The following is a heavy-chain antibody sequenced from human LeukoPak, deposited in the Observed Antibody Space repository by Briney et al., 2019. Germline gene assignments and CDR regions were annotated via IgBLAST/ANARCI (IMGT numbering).Heavy chain of an antibody. Sequence: GGSLRLSCAASGFTFRSYRMNWVRQAPGKGLEWVSSISNSGNSIYYGDPVKGRFTISRDNAKNSLYLQMNSLRAEDTALYYCARGVNYGGNSNWFDPWGQGTLVTVSS. CDR2: ISNSGNSI. CDR1: GFTFRSYR. J-gene: IGHJ5*02. V-gene: IGHV3-21*01. D-gene: IGHD4-23*01. CDR3: ARGVNYGGNSNWFDP.